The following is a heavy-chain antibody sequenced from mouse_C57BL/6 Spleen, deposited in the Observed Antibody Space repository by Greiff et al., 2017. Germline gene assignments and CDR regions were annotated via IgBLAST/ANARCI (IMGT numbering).Heavy chain of an antibody. J-gene: IGHJ1*03. CDR3: ARPYYYGSSSWYFDV. CDR1: GFAFSDYG. CDR2: ISSGSSTI. D-gene: IGHD1-1*01. Sequence: EVKLVESGGGLVKPGGSLKLSCAASGFAFSDYGMHWVRQAPEKGLEWVAYISSGSSTIYYADTVKGRFTISRDNAKNTLFLQMTSLRSEDTAMYYCARPYYYGSSSWYFDVWGTGTTVTVSS. V-gene: IGHV5-17*01.